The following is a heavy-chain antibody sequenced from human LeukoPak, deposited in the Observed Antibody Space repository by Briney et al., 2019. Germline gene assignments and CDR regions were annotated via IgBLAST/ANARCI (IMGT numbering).Heavy chain of an antibody. CDR2: ISRSNVSI. Sequence: GGSLRLSCAASGFTFSNYAMNWVRQAPGKGLEWVSSISRSNVSIYYANSVKGRFTISRDNARNSLYLQMNGLRADDTAVYYCARTAIGYSDSSGYYFAYWGQGTLVTVSS. V-gene: IGHV3-21*01. D-gene: IGHD3-22*01. CDR1: GFTFSNYA. CDR3: ARTAIGYSDSSGYYFAY. J-gene: IGHJ4*02.